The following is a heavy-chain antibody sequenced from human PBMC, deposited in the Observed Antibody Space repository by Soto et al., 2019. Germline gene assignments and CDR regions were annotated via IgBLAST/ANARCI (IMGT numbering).Heavy chain of an antibody. D-gene: IGHD3-10*01. J-gene: IGHJ4*02. CDR2: IYYSGST. Sequence: SQTLTLTCPVSGGSISSYYCSWIRQPPGKGLEWIGYIYYSGSTNYTPSLKSRVTISVDTSKNQFSLKLSSVTAADTAVYYCARLNRRSGSHNFDYWGQGTLVTVSS. CDR3: ARLNRRSGSHNFDY. V-gene: IGHV4-59*08. CDR1: GGSISSYY.